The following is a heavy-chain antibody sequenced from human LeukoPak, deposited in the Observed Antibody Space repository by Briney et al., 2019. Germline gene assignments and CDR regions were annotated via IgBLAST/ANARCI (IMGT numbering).Heavy chain of an antibody. CDR1: GFTFSSYA. CDR2: ISYDGSNK. D-gene: IGHD3-3*01. Sequence: PGGSLRLSCAASGFTFSSYAMHWVRQAPGKGLEWVAVISYDGSNKYYADSVKGRFTISRDNSKNTLYLQMNSLRAEDTAVYYCAREPFTIFGVVGIDYWGQGTLVTVSS. CDR3: AREPFTIFGVVGIDY. V-gene: IGHV3-30*04. J-gene: IGHJ4*02.